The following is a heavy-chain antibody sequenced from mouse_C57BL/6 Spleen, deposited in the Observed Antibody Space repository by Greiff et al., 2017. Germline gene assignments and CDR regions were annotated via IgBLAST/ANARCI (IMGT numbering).Heavy chain of an antibody. CDR3: ARSGDGYYWYFDV. D-gene: IGHD2-3*01. J-gene: IGHJ1*03. Sequence: VKLMESGAELVRPGTSVKMSCKASGYTFTNYWIGWAKQRPGHGLEWIGDIYPGGGYTNYNEKFKGKATLTADKSSSTAYMQFSSLTSEDSAIYYCARSGDGYYWYFDVWGTGTTVTVSS. CDR2: IYPGGGYT. CDR1: GYTFTNYW. V-gene: IGHV1-63*01.